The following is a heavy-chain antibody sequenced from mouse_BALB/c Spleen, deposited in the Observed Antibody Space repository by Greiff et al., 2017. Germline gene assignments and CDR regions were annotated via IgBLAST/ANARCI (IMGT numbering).Heavy chain of an antibody. CDR1: GYTFTDYW. J-gene: IGHJ2*01. CDR2: IDTSDSYT. V-gene: IGHV1-69*01. Sequence: VQLQQSGAELVMPGASVKMSCKASGYTFTDYWMHWVKQRPGQGLEWIGAIDTSDSYTSYNQKFKGKATLTVDESSSTAYMQLSSLTSEDSAVYYCAREAYRFFDYWGQGTTLTVSS. D-gene: IGHD2-10*01. CDR3: AREAYRFFDY.